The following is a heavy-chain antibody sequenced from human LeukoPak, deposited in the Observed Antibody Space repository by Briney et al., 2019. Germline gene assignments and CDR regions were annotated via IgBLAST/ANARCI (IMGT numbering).Heavy chain of an antibody. J-gene: IGHJ4*02. D-gene: IGHD6-13*01. CDR3: ARDPLSSSSFDL. CDR1: GGTFSSYA. Sequence: ASVKVSCKASGGTFSSYAISWVRQAPGQGLEWMGGIIPIFGTANYAQKFQGRVTITADKSTSTAYMELSSLRSEDTAVYYCARDPLSSSSFDLWGQGTLVTVSS. CDR2: IIPIFGTA. V-gene: IGHV1-69*06.